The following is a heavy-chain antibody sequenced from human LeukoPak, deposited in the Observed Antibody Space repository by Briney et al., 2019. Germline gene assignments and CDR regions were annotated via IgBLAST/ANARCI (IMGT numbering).Heavy chain of an antibody. CDR2: INHSGST. D-gene: IGHD1-7*01. V-gene: IGHV4-59*12. CDR3: ARVRAAGTVDY. CDR1: GGSISSYY. Sequence: SETLSLTCTVSGGSISSYYWSWIRQPPGKGLEWIGEINHSGSTNYNPSLKSRVTMSVDTSKNQFSLKLSSVTAADTAVYYCARVRAAGTVDYWGHGTLVTVSS. J-gene: IGHJ4*01.